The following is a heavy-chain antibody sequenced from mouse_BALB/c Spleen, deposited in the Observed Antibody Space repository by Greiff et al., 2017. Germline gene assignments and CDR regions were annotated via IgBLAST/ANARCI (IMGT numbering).Heavy chain of an antibody. V-gene: IGHV1-5*01. CDR1: GYSFTSYW. D-gene: IGHD1-1*01. CDR2: IYPGNSDT. J-gene: IGHJ3*01. Sequence: VQLKQSGTVLARPGASVKMSCKASGYSFTSYWMHWVKQRPGQGLEWIGAIYPGNSDTSYNQKFKGKAKLTAVTSASTAYMELSSLTNEDSAVYYCTRHSYYYGSSPWFAYWGQGTLVTVSA. CDR3: TRHSYYYGSSPWFAY.